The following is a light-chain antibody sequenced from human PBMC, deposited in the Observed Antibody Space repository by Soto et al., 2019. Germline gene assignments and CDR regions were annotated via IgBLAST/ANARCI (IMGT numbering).Light chain of an antibody. J-gene: IGKJ1*01. CDR3: LQHNSYPWT. CDR1: QSISSW. V-gene: IGKV1-5*03. Sequence: DIQMTQSPSTLSASVGDRVTITCRASQSISSWLAWYQQKPGKAPKLLIYKASSLESGVPSRFSGSGYGTDFTLTISSLQPEDFATYYCLQHNSYPWTFGQGTKVDIK. CDR2: KAS.